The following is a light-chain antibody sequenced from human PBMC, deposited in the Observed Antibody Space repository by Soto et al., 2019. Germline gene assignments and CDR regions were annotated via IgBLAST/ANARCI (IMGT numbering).Light chain of an antibody. V-gene: IGKV1-12*01. J-gene: IGKJ2*01. CDR3: QQANSFPYT. Sequence: DIQMTQSPSSVSASVGDRVTITCRASQDISRWLAWYQQKPGKAPKLLIYAASSLLSGVPSRFSGSGSGTDFTLTISSLQPEDFATYYCQQANSFPYTFGQGTQLEIK. CDR1: QDISRW. CDR2: AAS.